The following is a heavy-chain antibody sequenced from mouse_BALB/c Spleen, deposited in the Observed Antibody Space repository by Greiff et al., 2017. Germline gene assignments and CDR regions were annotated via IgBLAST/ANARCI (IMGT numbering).Heavy chain of an antibody. J-gene: IGHJ1*01. CDR2: IRNKANGYTT. V-gene: IGHV7-3*02. CDR3: ARDTVWYFDV. Sequence: EVKLMESGGGLVQPGGSLRLSCATSGLTFTDYYMSWVRQPPGKALEWLGFIRNKANGYTTEYSASVKGRFTISRDNSQSILYLQMNTLRAEDSATYYCARDTVWYFDVWGAGTTVTVSS. CDR1: GLTFTDYY.